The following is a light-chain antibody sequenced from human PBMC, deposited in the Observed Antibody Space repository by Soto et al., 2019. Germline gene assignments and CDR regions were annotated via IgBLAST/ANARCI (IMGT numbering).Light chain of an antibody. CDR3: QQSYSTPWT. J-gene: IGKJ1*01. CDR2: ATS. V-gene: IGKV1-39*01. Sequence: MTQSPATLSVSPWERATLSCRASQSVRSNLAWYQQKPGTVPKLLIYATSNLQSGVPSRFSGSESGTDFTLTINSLQPEDFATYYCQQSYSTPWTFGQGTKVDIK. CDR1: QSVRSN.